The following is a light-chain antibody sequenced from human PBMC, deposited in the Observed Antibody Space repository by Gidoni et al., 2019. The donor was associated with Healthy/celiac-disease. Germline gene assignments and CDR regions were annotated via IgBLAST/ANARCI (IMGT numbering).Light chain of an antibody. CDR3: CSYAGSYTFVV. CDR2: DVS. V-gene: IGLV2-11*01. J-gene: IGLJ2*01. Sequence: QSALTQPRSVSGPPGQSVTIPCTGTSSEVGGYSYVSWYQQHPGKAPKLMLYDVSKRPPGVPDRFSGSKSGNAASLTISELQAEDEADYYCCSYAGSYTFVVFGGGTKLTVL. CDR1: SSEVGGYSY.